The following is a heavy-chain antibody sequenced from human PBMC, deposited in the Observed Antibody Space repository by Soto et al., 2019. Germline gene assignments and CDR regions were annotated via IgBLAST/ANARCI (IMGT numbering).Heavy chain of an antibody. CDR2: INTGNGNT. V-gene: IGHV1-3*04. Sequence: QVQLVQSGAEVKKPGASVKVSCKASGYTFTRYAMHWVRQAPGQGLEWMGWINTGNGNTHYSQKFQGRVTFNRDASATTAYMELSSLTSEDTAVYFCARNVDWFDPWSQGHLVTVSS. CDR1: GYTFTRYA. J-gene: IGHJ5*02. CDR3: ARNVDWFDP.